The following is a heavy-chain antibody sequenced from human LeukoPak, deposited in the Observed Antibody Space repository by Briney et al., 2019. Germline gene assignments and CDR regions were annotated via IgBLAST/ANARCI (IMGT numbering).Heavy chain of an antibody. V-gene: IGHV1-46*03. CDR2: INPSGGST. Sequence: ASVKVSCKASGYTFTSYYMHWVRQAPGQGLEWMGIINPSGGSTSYAQKFQGGVTMTRDTSTSTVYMELSSLRSEDTAVYYCARERRGVIIKWDFDYWGQGTLVTVSS. CDR3: ARERRGVIIKWDFDY. D-gene: IGHD3-10*01. CDR1: GYTFTSYY. J-gene: IGHJ4*02.